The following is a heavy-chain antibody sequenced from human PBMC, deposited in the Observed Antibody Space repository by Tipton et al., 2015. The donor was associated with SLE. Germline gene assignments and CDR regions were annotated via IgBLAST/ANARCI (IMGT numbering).Heavy chain of an antibody. CDR3: ARASSTRMNAFDI. CDR1: GDSVSSNSVA. J-gene: IGHJ3*02. Sequence: PGLVKPSQTLSLTCAISGDSVSSNSVAWNWIRQSPSRGLEWLGRTYYRSKWYNEYAVSVRSRIIVNPDTSKNQFSLQLNSVTPEDTAVYYCARASSTRMNAFDIWGQGAEVTVSS. D-gene: IGHD2-8*01. CDR2: TYYRSKWYN. V-gene: IGHV6-1*01.